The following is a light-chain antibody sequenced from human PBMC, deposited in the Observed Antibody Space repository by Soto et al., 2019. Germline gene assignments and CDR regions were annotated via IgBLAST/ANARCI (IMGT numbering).Light chain of an antibody. Sequence: DIQMTQSPSTLSASVGDRVTIPCRASQSISSWLAWYQQKPGKAPKLLIYDASSLESGVPSRFSGSGSGTEFTLTISSLQPDDFATYYCQQYNSYSGTFGQGTKSDIK. J-gene: IGKJ1*01. V-gene: IGKV1-5*01. CDR2: DAS. CDR1: QSISSW. CDR3: QQYNSYSGT.